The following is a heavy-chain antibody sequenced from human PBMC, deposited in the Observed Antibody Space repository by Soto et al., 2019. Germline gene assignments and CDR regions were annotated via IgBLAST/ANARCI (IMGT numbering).Heavy chain of an antibody. D-gene: IGHD4-17*01. Sequence: SETLSLTCTVSGDSISSGDYYWTWFRQSPGKGPEWIGYIYYSGSTHYNPSLKSRLTMSVDTSKSQFSLKLSSVTATDTAVYYCARVNYGNYYYYYGMDVWGQGTTVTVSS. J-gene: IGHJ6*02. V-gene: IGHV4-30-4*01. CDR2: IYYSGST. CDR1: GDSISSGDYY. CDR3: ARVNYGNYYYYYGMDV.